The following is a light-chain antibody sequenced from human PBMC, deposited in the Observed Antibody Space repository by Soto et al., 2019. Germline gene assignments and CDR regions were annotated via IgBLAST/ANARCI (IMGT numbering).Light chain of an antibody. CDR3: QQVHNWPLT. Sequence: EIVMTQSPATLSVSPGERATLSCSASQSISTELALYQQKPGQPPRLLIYSASTRATGVPARFTGSGSGSEFTLTISGLQSEDFAVYYCQQVHNWPLTFGQGTRLEI. CDR1: QSISTE. V-gene: IGKV3-15*01. J-gene: IGKJ2*01. CDR2: SAS.